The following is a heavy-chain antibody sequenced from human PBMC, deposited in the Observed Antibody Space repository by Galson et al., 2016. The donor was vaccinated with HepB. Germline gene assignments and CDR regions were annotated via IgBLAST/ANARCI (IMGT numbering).Heavy chain of an antibody. CDR1: GGSISNYY. CDR2: IYSSGST. Sequence: ETLSLTCTVSGGSISNYYWSWIRQPPGKGLEWIGYIYSSGSTNSNPSLKSRVIISVDTSKNQFYLKLNSITAADTAVYYCARGSGTFGHDYWGQGTLVTVSS. D-gene: IGHD3-10*01. J-gene: IGHJ4*02. CDR3: ARGSGTFGHDY. V-gene: IGHV4-59*01.